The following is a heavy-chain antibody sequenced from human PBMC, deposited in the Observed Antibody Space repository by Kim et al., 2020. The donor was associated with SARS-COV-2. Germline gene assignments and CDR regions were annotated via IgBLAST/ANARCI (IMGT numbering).Heavy chain of an antibody. Sequence: GGSLRLSCAASGFSFDDYAMHWVRQAPGKGLEWVAVISYNGRTKYYADSMKGRFTISRDNSKNTLYLQMNSLRAEDTAIYSCVKATYDFALSPFDHWGQGTLVTVSS. CDR1: GFSFDDYA. CDR3: VKATYDFALSPFDH. V-gene: IGHV3-30*18. D-gene: IGHD3-3*01. CDR2: ISYNGRTK. J-gene: IGHJ4*02.